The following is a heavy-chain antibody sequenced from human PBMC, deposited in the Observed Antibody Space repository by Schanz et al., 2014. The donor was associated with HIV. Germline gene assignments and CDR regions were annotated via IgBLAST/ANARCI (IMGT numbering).Heavy chain of an antibody. CDR2: ISASGSS. Sequence: QVQLQESGPGLVKPSETLSLTCTVSGGSISNYYWSWIRQPAGKGLEWIGRISASGSSNYNPSLKSRLAMSIDTSKKKFSLNLSSVTAADTAVYYCASSITISGVVYAMDVWGQGTTVTVSS. V-gene: IGHV4-4*07. D-gene: IGHD3-3*01. CDR3: ASSITISGVVYAMDV. J-gene: IGHJ6*02. CDR1: GGSISNYY.